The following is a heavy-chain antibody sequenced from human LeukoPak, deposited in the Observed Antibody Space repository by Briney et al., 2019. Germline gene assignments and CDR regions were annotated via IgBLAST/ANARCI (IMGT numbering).Heavy chain of an antibody. Sequence: PGGSLRLSCAASGFTFHSYAMTWVRQAPEKGLEWVSSISDSGVSTYYADSVKGRFTISRDNSKNTLYLQMNSLRAEDTAVYYCAKGLRGIYDYWGQGTLVTVSS. D-gene: IGHD1-26*01. CDR2: ISDSGVST. J-gene: IGHJ4*02. V-gene: IGHV3-23*01. CDR1: GFTFHSYA. CDR3: AKGLRGIYDY.